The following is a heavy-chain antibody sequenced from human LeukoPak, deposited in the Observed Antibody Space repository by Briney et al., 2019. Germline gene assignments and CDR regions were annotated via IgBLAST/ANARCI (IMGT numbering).Heavy chain of an antibody. D-gene: IGHD2-15*01. J-gene: IGHJ4*02. CDR1: GGSISSYY. CDR2: IYYSGST. CDR3: ARDELL. V-gene: IGHV4-59*12. Sequence: SETLSPTCTVSGGSISSYYWSWIRQPPGKGLEWIGYIYYSGSTNYNPSLKSRVTISVDTSKNQFSLKLSSVTAADTAVYYCARDELLWSQGTLVTVSS.